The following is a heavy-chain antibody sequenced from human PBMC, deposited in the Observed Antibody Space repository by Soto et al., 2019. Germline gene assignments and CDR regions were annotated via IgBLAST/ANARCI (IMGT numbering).Heavy chain of an antibody. CDR1: GGSISSYY. D-gene: IGHD3-10*01. Sequence: SETLSLTCTVSGGSISSYYWSWIRQPPGKGLEWIGYIYYSGSTNYNPSLKSRVTISVDTSKNQFSLKLSSVTAADTAVYYCARGELFSYYYYGMDVWGQGTTVTVSS. J-gene: IGHJ6*02. CDR3: ARGELFSYYYYGMDV. V-gene: IGHV4-59*01. CDR2: IYYSGST.